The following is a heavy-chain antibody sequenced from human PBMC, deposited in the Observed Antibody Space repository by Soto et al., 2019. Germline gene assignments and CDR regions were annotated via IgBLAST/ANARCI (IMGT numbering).Heavy chain of an antibody. V-gene: IGHV3-48*02. D-gene: IGHD3-3*02. J-gene: IGHJ4*02. CDR2: ISGSSSPI. Sequence: EVQVVESGGGLVQPGGSLRLSCVASGFAFSTYSMNWVRQAPGKGLEWVSYISGSSSPISYADSVKGRFTISRDNAKNSLSLQMDSLRDEDTALYYCARDWHWSFDYWGQGVLVTVSS. CDR3: ARDWHWSFDY. CDR1: GFAFSTYS.